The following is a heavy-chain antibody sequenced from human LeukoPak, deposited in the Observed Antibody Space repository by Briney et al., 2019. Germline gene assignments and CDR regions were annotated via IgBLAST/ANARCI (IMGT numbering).Heavy chain of an antibody. D-gene: IGHD7-27*01. CDR1: GFTFSSYS. CDR3: ARAWGDWGYFDY. Sequence: GGSLRLSCVASGFTFSSYSMNWVRQAPGKGLEWVSSISSSSSYIYYADSVKGRFTISGDTAKNSLYLQMNSLRAEDTAVYYCARAWGDWGYFDYWGQGTLVTVSS. CDR2: ISSSSSYI. V-gene: IGHV3-21*01. J-gene: IGHJ4*02.